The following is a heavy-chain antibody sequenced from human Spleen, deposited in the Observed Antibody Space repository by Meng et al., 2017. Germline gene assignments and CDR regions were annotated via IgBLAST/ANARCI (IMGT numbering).Heavy chain of an antibody. CDR1: GGIFSNSV. CDR3: ARKAGNCITSTCYSLDY. D-gene: IGHD2-15*01. CDR2: INGVFGTT. J-gene: IGHJ4*02. Sequence: SVKVSCKAPGGIFSNSVVGWVRQAPGQGLEGRGGINGVFGTTNYARKFQGRLTITTDESTSTVYMELNRLTSEDTAVYFCARKAGNCITSTCYSLDYWGQGTLVTVSS. V-gene: IGHV1-69*05.